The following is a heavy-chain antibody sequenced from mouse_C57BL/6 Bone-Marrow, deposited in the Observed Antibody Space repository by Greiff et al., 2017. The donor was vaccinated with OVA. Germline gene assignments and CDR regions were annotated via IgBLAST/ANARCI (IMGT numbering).Heavy chain of an antibody. CDR3: TIYYGNPFAY. J-gene: IGHJ3*01. CDR1: GFNIKDDY. D-gene: IGHD2-1*01. CDR2: IDPENGDT. V-gene: IGHV14-4*01. Sequence: EVQLQQSGAELVRPGASVKLSCTASGFNIKDDYMHWVKQRPEQGREWIGWIDPENGDTEYASKFQGKATITADTSSNTAYLQLSSLTSEDTAVYYCTIYYGNPFAYWGQGTLVTVSA.